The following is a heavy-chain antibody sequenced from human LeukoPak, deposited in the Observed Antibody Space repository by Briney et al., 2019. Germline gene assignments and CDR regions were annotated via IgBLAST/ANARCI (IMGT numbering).Heavy chain of an antibody. CDR1: GGSISSSSYY. CDR3: ARVGRYCTNGVCYNMDV. V-gene: IGHV4-39*01. D-gene: IGHD2-8*01. Sequence: SETLSPTCTVSGGSISSSSYYWGWIRQPPGKGLEWIGSIYYSGGTYYNPSLKSRVTISVDTSKNQFSLKLSSVTAADTAVYYCARVGRYCTNGVCYNMDVWGKGTTVTVSS. CDR2: IYYSGGT. J-gene: IGHJ6*03.